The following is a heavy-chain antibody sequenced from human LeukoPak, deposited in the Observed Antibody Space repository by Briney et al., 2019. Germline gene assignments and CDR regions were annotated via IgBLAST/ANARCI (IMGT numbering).Heavy chain of an antibody. J-gene: IGHJ4*02. CDR1: GFTFSSYS. Sequence: GGSLRLSCAASGFTFSSYSMNWVRQAPGKGLEWVSSISSSSSYIYYADSVKGRFTISRDNAKNSLYLQMNSLRVEDTALYYCVKSSRAGYYPDYWGQGTLVTVSS. CDR2: ISSSSSYI. V-gene: IGHV3-21*04. CDR3: VKSSRAGYYPDY.